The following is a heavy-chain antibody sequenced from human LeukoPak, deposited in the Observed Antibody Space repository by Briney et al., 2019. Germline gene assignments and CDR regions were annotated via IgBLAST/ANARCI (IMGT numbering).Heavy chain of an antibody. CDR1: GFIFSYYS. CDR2: ISPSASSS. Sequence: GGSLRLSCAASGFIFSYYSMNWVRQAPGKGLEWVSAISPSASSSWHTDSVKGRFTISRDNARNTLFLEMNTLRAEDTAVYYCARDFLGESGAAGYWGQGTLVTVSS. CDR3: ARDFLGESGAAGY. D-gene: IGHD2/OR15-2a*01. V-gene: IGHV3-21*06. J-gene: IGHJ4*02.